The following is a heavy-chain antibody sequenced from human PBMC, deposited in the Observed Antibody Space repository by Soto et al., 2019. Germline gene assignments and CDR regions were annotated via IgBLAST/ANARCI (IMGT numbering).Heavy chain of an antibody. CDR2: IDPSDSYT. CDR3: ARHEVANWFDP. J-gene: IGHJ5*02. Sequence: GESLKISCKGSGYSFTTYWISWVRQMPGKGLEWMGKIDPSDSYTNYSPSFQGHVTISADKSVSTAFLQWRSLKASDTAMYYYARHEVANWFDPWGQGTLVTVSS. CDR1: GYSFTTYW. V-gene: IGHV5-10-1*01.